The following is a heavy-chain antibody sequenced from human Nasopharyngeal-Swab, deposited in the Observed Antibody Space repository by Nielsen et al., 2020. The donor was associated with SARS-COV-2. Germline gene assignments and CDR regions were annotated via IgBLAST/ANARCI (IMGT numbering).Heavy chain of an antibody. V-gene: IGHV1-18*01. Sequence: WVRQAPGQGLEWMGWISAYNGNTNYAQKLQGRVTMTTDTSTSTAYMELRSLRSDDTAVYYCARDFGIAAAGGYYHYYYMDVWGKGTTVTVSS. CDR2: ISAYNGNT. J-gene: IGHJ6*03. D-gene: IGHD6-13*01. CDR3: ARDFGIAAAGGYYHYYYMDV.